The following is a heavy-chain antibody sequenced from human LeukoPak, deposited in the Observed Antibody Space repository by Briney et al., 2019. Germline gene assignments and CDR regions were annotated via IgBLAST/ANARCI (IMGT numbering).Heavy chain of an antibody. CDR3: AKGGYATSWYWFY. J-gene: IGHJ4*02. CDR1: GFTFSSFL. D-gene: IGHD2-8*02. V-gene: IGHV3-7*01. Sequence: GGSLRLSCTASGFTFSSFLMTWVRQAPGKGLEWVATMNQDGSEKYYVDSVKGRFTISRDNAENSLFLQMNSLRAEDTAVYYCAKGGYATSWYWFYWGQGTLVTVSS. CDR2: MNQDGSEK.